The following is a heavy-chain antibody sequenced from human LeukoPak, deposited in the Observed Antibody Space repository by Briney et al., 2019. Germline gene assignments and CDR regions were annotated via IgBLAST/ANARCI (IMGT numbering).Heavy chain of an antibody. D-gene: IGHD3-22*01. Sequence: GESLKISRKGSGFSFTTYWIGWVRQMPGKGLEWMGIIYPDDSDTRYSPSFQGQVTISADKSISTAYLQWSSLKASDTAMYYCARLKNYYDSRANPLDPWGQGTLVTVSS. V-gene: IGHV5-51*01. J-gene: IGHJ5*02. CDR2: IYPDDSDT. CDR3: ARLKNYYDSRANPLDP. CDR1: GFSFTTYW.